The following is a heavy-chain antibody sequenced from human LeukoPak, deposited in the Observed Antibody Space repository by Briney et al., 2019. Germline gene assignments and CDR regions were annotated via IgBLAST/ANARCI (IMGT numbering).Heavy chain of an antibody. CDR3: ARDLGVMVRAFDI. V-gene: IGHV4-59*01. CDR2: IYYSGST. J-gene: IGHJ3*02. D-gene: IGHD5-18*01. CDR1: GGSISSYY. Sequence: SESLSLTCTVSGGSISSYYWSWIRQPPGKPLEWIGYIYYSGSTSYNPSLKSRVTISVDTSKNQISLKLSSVTAADTAVYYCARDLGVMVRAFDIWGQGTMVTVSS.